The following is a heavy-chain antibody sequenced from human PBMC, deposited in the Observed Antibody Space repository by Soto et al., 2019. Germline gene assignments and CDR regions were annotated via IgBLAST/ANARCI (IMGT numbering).Heavy chain of an antibody. CDR2: IYYSGST. D-gene: IGHD3-22*01. V-gene: IGHV4-59*01. CDR3: ARGGDYYDSSGYVYLP. J-gene: IGHJ5*02. Sequence: NPSETLSLTCTVSGGSISSYYWSWIRQPPGKGLEWIGYIYYSGSTNYNPSLKSRVTISVDTSKNQFSLKLSSVTAADTAVYYCARGGDYYDSSGYVYLPWGQGTLVTVSS. CDR1: GGSISSYY.